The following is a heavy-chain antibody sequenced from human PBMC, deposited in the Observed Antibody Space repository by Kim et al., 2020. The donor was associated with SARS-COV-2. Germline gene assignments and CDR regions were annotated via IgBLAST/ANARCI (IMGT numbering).Heavy chain of an antibody. J-gene: IGHJ4*02. Sequence: ASVKVSCKASGYTFTGYYMHWVRQAPGQGLEWMGWINPNSGGTNYAQKFQGRVTMTRDTSISTAYMELSRLRSDDTAVYYCARETHKIVVIDYWGQGTLVTVSS. CDR1: GYTFTGYY. V-gene: IGHV1-2*02. CDR2: INPNSGGT. D-gene: IGHD3-16*02. CDR3: ARETHKIVVIDY.